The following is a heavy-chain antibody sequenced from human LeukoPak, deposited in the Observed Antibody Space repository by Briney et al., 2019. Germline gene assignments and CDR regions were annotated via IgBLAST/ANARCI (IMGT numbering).Heavy chain of an antibody. V-gene: IGHV3-21*01. CDR2: ISSSSSSYI. D-gene: IGHD3-3*01. CDR1: GFTFSSYS. CDR3: ARDLGGYYDFWSGPGWKYYFDY. J-gene: IGHJ4*02. Sequence: GGSLRLSCAASGFTFSSYSMNWVRQAPGRGLEWVSSISSSSSSYIYYADSVKGRFTISRDNAKNSLYLQMNSLRAEDTAVYYCARDLGGYYDFWSGPGWKYYFDYWGQGTLVTVSS.